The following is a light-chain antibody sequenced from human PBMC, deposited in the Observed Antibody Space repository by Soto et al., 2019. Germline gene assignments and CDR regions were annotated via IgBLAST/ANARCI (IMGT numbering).Light chain of an antibody. J-gene: IGKJ4*01. CDR3: QQYDNSPPLT. CDR1: QSVGSN. CDR2: GAS. V-gene: IGKV3-15*01. Sequence: EIVMTQSPATLSVSPGERATLSCRASQSVGSNLAWYQQKPGQAPRLLIYGASSRAMGIPARFSGSGSGTQFTLTISSLQSEDFAVYYCQQYDNSPPLTFGGGTKVDNK.